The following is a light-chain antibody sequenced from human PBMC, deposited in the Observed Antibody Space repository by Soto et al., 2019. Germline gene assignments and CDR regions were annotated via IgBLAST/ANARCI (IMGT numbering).Light chain of an antibody. Sequence: DIQMIQSPSSLSASLGDRVTVTCRASQKIHNFVSWYQQKPGQAPKLLIFLASTLESGVPSRFGGSGSGTDFTLTISSLQPEDFATYYCQQSFSNPRTFGGGTKVEIQ. V-gene: IGKV1-39*01. CDR2: LAS. J-gene: IGKJ4*01. CDR3: QQSFSNPRT. CDR1: QKIHNF.